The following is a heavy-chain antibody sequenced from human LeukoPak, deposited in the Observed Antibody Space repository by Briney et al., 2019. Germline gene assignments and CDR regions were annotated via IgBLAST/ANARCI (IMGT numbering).Heavy chain of an antibody. V-gene: IGHV3-9*01. CDR2: ISWNSGSI. CDR1: GFTFDDYA. D-gene: IGHD3-22*01. CDR3: AKVTDSSGYSPFDY. Sequence: GRSLRLSCAASGFTFDDYAMPWVRQAPGKGLEWVSGISWNSGSIGYADSVKGRFTISRDNAKNSLYLQMNSLRAEDTALYYCAKVTDSSGYSPFDYWGQGTLVTVSS. J-gene: IGHJ4*02.